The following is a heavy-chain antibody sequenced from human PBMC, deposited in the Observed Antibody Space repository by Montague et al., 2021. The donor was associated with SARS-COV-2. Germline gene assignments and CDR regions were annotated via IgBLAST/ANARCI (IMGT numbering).Heavy chain of an antibody. D-gene: IGHD3-9*01. Sequence: SETLSLTCAVYGGSFSGYYWSWIRQPPGKGLEWIGKINHGGSTXXXPSXXXRVTISVDTSKNQFSLKLSSVTAADTAAYYCRGPHYDILTGPSTDVWGQGTTVTVSS. J-gene: IGHJ6*02. CDR2: INHGGST. CDR1: GGSFSGYY. V-gene: IGHV4-34*01. CDR3: RGPHYDILTGPSTDV.